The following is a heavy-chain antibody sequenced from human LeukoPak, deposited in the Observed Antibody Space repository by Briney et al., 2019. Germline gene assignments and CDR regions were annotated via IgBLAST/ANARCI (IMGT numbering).Heavy chain of an antibody. V-gene: IGHV1-69*05. D-gene: IGHD3-22*01. Sequence: VAPVKVSCKASGGTFSSYAISWVRQAPGQGLEWMGGIIPIFGTANYAQKFQGRVTITTDESTSTAYMELSSLRSEDTAVYYCARDRDYYDSSGIPEYYFDYWGQGTLVTVSS. J-gene: IGHJ4*02. CDR3: ARDRDYYDSSGIPEYYFDY. CDR1: GGTFSSYA. CDR2: IIPIFGTA.